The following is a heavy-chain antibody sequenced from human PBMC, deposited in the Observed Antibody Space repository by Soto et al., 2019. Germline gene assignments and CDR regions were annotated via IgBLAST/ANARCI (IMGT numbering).Heavy chain of an antibody. J-gene: IGHJ6*02. CDR1: GYTFTGYY. D-gene: IGHD4-4*01. CDR3: ERAMAADYSNSVLQWARPRGSGPPMDYYGMDV. CDR2: INPNSGGT. V-gene: IGHV1-2*02. Sequence: ASVKVSCKASGYTFTGYYMHWVRQAPGQGLEWMGWINPNSGGTNYAQKFQGRVTMTRDTSISTAYMELSRLRSDDTAVYYCERAMAADYSNSVLQWARPRGSGPPMDYYGMDVWGQGTTVTVSS.